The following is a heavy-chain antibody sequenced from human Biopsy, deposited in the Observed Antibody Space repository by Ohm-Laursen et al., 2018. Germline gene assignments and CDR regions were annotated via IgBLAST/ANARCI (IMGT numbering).Heavy chain of an antibody. CDR3: AKDQGYYYDRSVYYYFDY. V-gene: IGHV3-23*01. J-gene: IGHJ4*02. Sequence: SLRLSCAAPGFTFSSYAMSWVRQAPGKGLEWVSAITSSGDTTYYSDSVKGRFTISRDSSKNTLHLQMNGLRAEDTAVYYCAKDQGYYYDRSVYYYFDYWGQGTLVTVSS. CDR2: ITSSGDTT. D-gene: IGHD3-22*01. CDR1: GFTFSSYA.